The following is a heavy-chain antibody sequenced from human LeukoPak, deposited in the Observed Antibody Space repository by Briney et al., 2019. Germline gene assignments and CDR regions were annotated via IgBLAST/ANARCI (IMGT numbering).Heavy chain of an antibody. V-gene: IGHV4-31*03. CDR1: GGSISSGGYY. Sequence: PSPTLSLTCTVSGGSISSGGYYWSRIHQHPGKGLEWIGYIYYSGSTYYNPSLKSRVTISVDTSKNQFSLKLSSVTAADTAVYYCARTEYYYDSSGYYGPHAFDIWGQGTMVTVSS. CDR3: ARTEYYYDSSGYYGPHAFDI. J-gene: IGHJ3*02. D-gene: IGHD3-22*01. CDR2: IYYSGST.